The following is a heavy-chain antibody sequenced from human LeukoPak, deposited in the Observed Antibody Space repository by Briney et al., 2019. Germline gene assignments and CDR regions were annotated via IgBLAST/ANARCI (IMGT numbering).Heavy chain of an antibody. V-gene: IGHV3-21*01. J-gene: IGHJ4*02. CDR2: ISTSSSYI. CDR3: ARNRGDPSYFDY. CDR1: GFTFNGYS. Sequence: PGGSLRLSCTASGFTFNGYSMNWVRQAPGKGLEWVSSISTSSSYIYYADSVKGRFTISRNNPKNSLYLQMDSLRAEDTAVYYCARNRGDPSYFDYWGQGTLVTVSS. D-gene: IGHD4-17*01.